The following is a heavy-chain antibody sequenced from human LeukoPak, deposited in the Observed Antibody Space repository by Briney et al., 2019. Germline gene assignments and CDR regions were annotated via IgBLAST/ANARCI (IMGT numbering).Heavy chain of an antibody. CDR2: IYQSGST. J-gene: IGHJ5*02. CDR1: GGSISGGGYY. D-gene: IGHD3-3*01. CDR3: ARGIPTYYDFWSGYYWFDP. Sequence: TLSLTCTVSGGSISGGGYYWSWIRQPPGKGLEWIGYIYQSGSTYYNPSLKSRVTISVDRSKNQFSLKLRSVTAADTAVYCCARGIPTYYDFWSGYYWFDPWGQGTLVTVSS. V-gene: IGHV4-30-2*01.